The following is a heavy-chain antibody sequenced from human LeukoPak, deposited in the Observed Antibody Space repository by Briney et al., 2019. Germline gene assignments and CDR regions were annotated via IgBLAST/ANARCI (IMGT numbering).Heavy chain of an antibody. Sequence: GGSLRLSCTTSGFTFGDYGMSWVRQAPGKGLEWVGFIRSKAYGGTTENAASVKGRFTISRDDSKSIAYLQMNSLKTEDTAVYYCTGYSSSWYPSFDYWGQGTLVTVSS. CDR3: TGYSSSWYPSFDY. CDR1: GFTFGDYG. CDR2: IRSKAYGGTT. D-gene: IGHD6-13*01. J-gene: IGHJ4*02. V-gene: IGHV3-49*04.